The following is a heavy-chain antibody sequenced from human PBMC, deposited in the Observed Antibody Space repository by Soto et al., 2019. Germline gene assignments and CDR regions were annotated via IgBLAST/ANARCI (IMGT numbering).Heavy chain of an antibody. CDR1: GFIFSSYG. V-gene: IGHV3-30*03. CDR2: ISYDGSNK. J-gene: IGHJ6*03. CDR3: AGTTSLQWYYMDV. D-gene: IGHD1-7*01. Sequence: SGGSLRLSCAASGFIFSSYGMHWVRQAPGKGLEWVAVISYDGSNKYYADSVKGRFTISRDNSKNQFSLHLNSVTPEDTAVYYCAGTTSLQWYYMDVWGKGTTVTVSS.